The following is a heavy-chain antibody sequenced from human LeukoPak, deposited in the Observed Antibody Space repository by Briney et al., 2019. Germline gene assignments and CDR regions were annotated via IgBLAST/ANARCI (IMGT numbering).Heavy chain of an antibody. CDR3: ARVSYYDYVWGSYRRLKNFDY. V-gene: IGHV4-34*01. CDR2: INQSGST. Sequence: SETLSLTCAVYGGSFSDYYWNWIRQPPGKGLEWIGEINQSGSTNYNPSLKSRVTLSVDTSNNQFSLKLSSVTAADTAVYYCARVSYYDYVWGSYRRLKNFDYWGQGTLVTVSS. J-gene: IGHJ4*02. CDR1: GGSFSDYY. D-gene: IGHD3-16*02.